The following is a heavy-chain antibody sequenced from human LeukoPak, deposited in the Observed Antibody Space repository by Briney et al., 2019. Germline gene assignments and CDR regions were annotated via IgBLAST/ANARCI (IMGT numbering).Heavy chain of an antibody. CDR3: ARDVSPSTRGGDCSGGTCYYDAFDL. V-gene: IGHV3-7*01. CDR1: GFTFSSYW. CDR2: TFEDGSEK. D-gene: IGHD2-15*01. J-gene: IGHJ3*01. Sequence: GGSLRLSCAASGFTFSSYWMTWVRQAPGKGLEWVANTFEDGSEKNYVDSVRGRFTISRDNAKNSLYLQMDSLRDEDTAMYYCARDVSPSTRGGDCSGGTCYYDAFDLWGQGTMVTVSS.